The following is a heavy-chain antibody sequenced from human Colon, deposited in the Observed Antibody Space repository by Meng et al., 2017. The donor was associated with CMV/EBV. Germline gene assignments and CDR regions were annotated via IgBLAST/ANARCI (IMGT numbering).Heavy chain of an antibody. CDR2: IYYTGST. D-gene: IGHD1/OR15-1a*01. Sequence: GSLRLSCTVSGGSINTYYWSWIRQPPGKGLEWIGYIYYTGSTKYNPSLKSRVTISIDTSKNQFSLKVSSVTAADTAVYYCAGLYGTYFSSWFDPWGQGTLVTVSS. V-gene: IGHV4-59*01. CDR3: AGLYGTYFSSWFDP. CDR1: GGSINTYY. J-gene: IGHJ5*02.